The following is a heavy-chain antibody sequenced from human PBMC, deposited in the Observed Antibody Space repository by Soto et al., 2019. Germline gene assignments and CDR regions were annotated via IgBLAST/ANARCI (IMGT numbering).Heavy chain of an antibody. Sequence: GASVKVSCKASGGTFSSYAISWVRQAPGQGLEWMGGIIPIFGTANYAQKFQGRVTITADKSTSTAYMELSSLRSEDTAVYYCARGTYPGAFDIWGQGTMVTVSS. CDR3: ARGTYPGAFDI. V-gene: IGHV1-69*06. CDR1: GGTFSSYA. J-gene: IGHJ3*02. CDR2: IIPIFGTA.